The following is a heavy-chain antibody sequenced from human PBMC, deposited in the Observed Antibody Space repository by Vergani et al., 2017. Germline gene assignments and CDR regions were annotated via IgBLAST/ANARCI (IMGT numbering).Heavy chain of an antibody. CDR2: INHSGST. D-gene: IGHD3-3*01. CDR1: GGSFSGYY. CDR3: ARGHYDLWSGSYNWFDP. Sequence: QVQLQQWGAGLLKPSETLSLTCAVYGGSFSGYYWSWIRQPPGKGLEWIGEINHSGSTNYNPSLKSRVTISVDTSKNQFSLKLSSVTAADTAVYYCARGHYDLWSGSYNWFDPWGEGTLVTVSS. V-gene: IGHV4-34*01. J-gene: IGHJ5*02.